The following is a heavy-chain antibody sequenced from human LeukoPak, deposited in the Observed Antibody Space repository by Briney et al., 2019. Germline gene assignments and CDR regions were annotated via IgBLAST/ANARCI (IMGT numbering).Heavy chain of an antibody. J-gene: IGHJ2*01. V-gene: IGHV4-34*01. Sequence: PSETLSLTCAVYGGSFSGYYWTWIRQPPGKGLEWIGEINRSGSTNYNPSLKSRVTISVDTSKNQFSLKLSSVTAADTAVYYCARGRRGWYFDLWGRGTLVTVSS. CDR2: INRSGST. CDR1: GGSFSGYY. CDR3: ARGRRGWYFDL.